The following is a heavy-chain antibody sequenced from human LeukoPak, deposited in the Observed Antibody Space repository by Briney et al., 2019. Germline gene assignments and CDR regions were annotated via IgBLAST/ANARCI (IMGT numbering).Heavy chain of an antibody. CDR1: GFTFSLEA. Sequence: GGSLRLSCAASGFTFSLEAMSWVRQAPGKGLEWVSSMSGTGDNTHYADSVKGRFTISRDTSKNTLYLQMNSLRVEDTALYFCAKDLAVAGTGGGFDYWGQGTLVTASS. V-gene: IGHV3-23*01. J-gene: IGHJ4*02. D-gene: IGHD6-19*01. CDR2: MSGTGDNT. CDR3: AKDLAVAGTGGGFDY.